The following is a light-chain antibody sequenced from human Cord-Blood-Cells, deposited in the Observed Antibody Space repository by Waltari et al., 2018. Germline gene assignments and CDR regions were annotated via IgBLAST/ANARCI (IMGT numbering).Light chain of an antibody. Sequence: SYELPQPPSASVSPGQTARLTCSGDALPKQYAYWYQQKPGQAPVLVIYKDSERPSGIPERFSGSSSGTTVTLTISGVQAEDEADYYCQSADSSGTYVVFGGGTKLTVL. CDR3: QSADSSGTYVV. J-gene: IGLJ2*01. CDR2: KDS. V-gene: IGLV3-25*03. CDR1: ALPKQY.